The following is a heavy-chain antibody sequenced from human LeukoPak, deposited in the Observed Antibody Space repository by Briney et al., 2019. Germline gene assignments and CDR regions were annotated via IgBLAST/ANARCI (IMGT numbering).Heavy chain of an antibody. CDR2: IYYSGST. Sequence: SETLSLTCTVSGGSISSYYWSWIRQPPGKGLEWIGYIYYSGSTNYNPSLKSRVTISVDTSKNQFSLKLSSVTAADTAVYYCARRPAGAYYFDYWGQGTLVTVSS. J-gene: IGHJ4*02. CDR3: ARRPAGAYYFDY. CDR1: GGSISSYY. D-gene: IGHD2-2*01. V-gene: IGHV4-59*01.